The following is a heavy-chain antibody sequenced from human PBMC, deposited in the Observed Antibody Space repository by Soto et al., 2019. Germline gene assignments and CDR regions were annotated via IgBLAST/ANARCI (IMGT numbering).Heavy chain of an antibody. D-gene: IGHD3-10*02. Sequence: GGSLRLSCAASGFTFSSYAMHWVRQAPGKGLEWVALVSYDGGNKFYADSVKGRFTISRDNSKNTLYLQMNSLRAEDTALYYCARDHDIYNYVDTFQYYGMDVWGQGTTVTV. J-gene: IGHJ6*02. CDR1: GFTFSSYA. V-gene: IGHV3-30-3*01. CDR3: ARDHDIYNYVDTFQYYGMDV. CDR2: VSYDGGNK.